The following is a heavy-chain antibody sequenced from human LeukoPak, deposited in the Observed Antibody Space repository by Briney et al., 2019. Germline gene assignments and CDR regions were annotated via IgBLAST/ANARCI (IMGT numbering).Heavy chain of an antibody. CDR3: EKVSSTYYYYMDV. D-gene: IGHD3-16*02. Sequence: GGSLRLSCAASGFTFSSYGMHWVRQAPGKGLEWVAVIWYDGSNKYYADSVKGRFTISRDNSKNTLYLQMNSLRAEDTAVYYCEKVSSTYYYYMDVWGKGTTVTVSS. J-gene: IGHJ6*03. CDR1: GFTFSSYG. CDR2: IWYDGSNK. V-gene: IGHV3-33*06.